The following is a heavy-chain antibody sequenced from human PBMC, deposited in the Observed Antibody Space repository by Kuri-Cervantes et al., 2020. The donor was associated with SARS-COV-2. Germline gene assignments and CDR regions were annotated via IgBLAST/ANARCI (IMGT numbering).Heavy chain of an antibody. D-gene: IGHD3-22*01. CDR1: GYTLTELS. V-gene: IGHV1-24*01. CDR2: FDPEDGET. J-gene: IGHJ3*02. Sequence: ASVKVSCKVSGYTLTELSMHWVRQAPGKGLEWTGGFDPEDGETIYAQKFQGRVTMTEDTSTDTAYMELSRLRSDDTAVYYCARDLAHYDSPPDAFDIWGQGTMVTVSS. CDR3: ARDLAHYDSPPDAFDI.